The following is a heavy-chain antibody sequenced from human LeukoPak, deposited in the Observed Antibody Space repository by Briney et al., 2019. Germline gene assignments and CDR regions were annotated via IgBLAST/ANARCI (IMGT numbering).Heavy chain of an antibody. CDR1: GGSISSSSYY. CDR2: IYYSGST. V-gene: IGHV4-39*07. CDR3: AREGSDMVRGVIGY. Sequence: SETLSLTCTVSGGSISSSSYYWGWIRQPPGKGLEWIGSIYYSGSTYYNPSLKSRATISVDKSKNQFSLKLSSVTAADTAVYYCAREGSDMVRGVIGYWGQGTLVTVSS. D-gene: IGHD3-10*01. J-gene: IGHJ4*02.